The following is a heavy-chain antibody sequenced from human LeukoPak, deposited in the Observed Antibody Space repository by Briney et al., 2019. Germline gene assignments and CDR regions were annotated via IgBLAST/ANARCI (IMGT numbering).Heavy chain of an antibody. CDR3: ARSGGSSGWYYFDN. J-gene: IGHJ4*02. CDR2: IYTSGRT. Sequence: SETLSLTCIASGGSISSYYWSWIRQPAGKGLEWIGRIYTSGRTDYNPSLTSRVTMSVDTSKNQVSLKLSSVTAADTAVYYCARSGGSSGWYYFDNWGQGTLVTVSS. V-gene: IGHV4-4*07. CDR1: GGSISSYY. D-gene: IGHD6-19*01.